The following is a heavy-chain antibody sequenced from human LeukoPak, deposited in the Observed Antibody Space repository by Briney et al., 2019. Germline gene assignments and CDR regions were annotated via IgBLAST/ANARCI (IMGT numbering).Heavy chain of an antibody. CDR1: GFTFSKFA. D-gene: IGHD6-13*01. CDR3: AKDWFPQQLDPRYNWFDP. J-gene: IGHJ5*02. CDR2: ISGSGART. Sequence: GGSLRLSCAASGFTFSKFAMSWVRQAPGKGLEYVSGISGSGARTYYADSVRGRFIISRDNSMNTLFLQMNSLRAEDTAVYYCAKDWFPQQLDPRYNWFDPWGQGTLVTVSS. V-gene: IGHV3-23*01.